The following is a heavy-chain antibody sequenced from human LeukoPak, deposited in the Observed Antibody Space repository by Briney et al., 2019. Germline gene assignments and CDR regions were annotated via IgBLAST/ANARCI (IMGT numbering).Heavy chain of an antibody. J-gene: IGHJ4*02. D-gene: IGHD3-10*01. V-gene: IGHV3-21*01. CDR3: AREPMVQGVTLDY. CDR1: GFTFSSYS. Sequence: GGSLRLSCAASGFTFSSYSMNWVRQAPGKGLEWVSSISSSSSYIYYADSVKGRFTISRDNAKNSLYLQLNSLRAEDTAVYYCAREPMVQGVTLDYWGQGTLVTVSS. CDR2: ISSSSSYI.